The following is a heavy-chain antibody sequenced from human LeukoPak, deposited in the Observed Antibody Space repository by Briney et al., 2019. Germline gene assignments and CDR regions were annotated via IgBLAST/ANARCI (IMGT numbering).Heavy chain of an antibody. CDR3: ASLYSNTRDA. V-gene: IGHV4-39*01. D-gene: IGHD6-13*01. CDR1: GGSISSSSYY. Sequence: SETLSLTCTVPGGSISSSSYYWGWIRQPPGKGLEWIGSIYYSGSTYYNPSLKSRVTISVDTSKNQFSLKLSSVTAADTAVYYCASLYSNTRDAWGQGTLVTVSS. J-gene: IGHJ4*02. CDR2: IYYSGST.